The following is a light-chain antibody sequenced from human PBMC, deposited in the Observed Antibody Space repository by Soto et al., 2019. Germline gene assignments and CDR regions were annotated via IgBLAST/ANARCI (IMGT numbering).Light chain of an antibody. Sequence: DIVLTHSPRTLSLSSGKRATLSGSPSLSISSSYLAWYQQRPVQAPRLLIYGASSRATGIPDRFSGSGSGTEFTLTISRLEPEDFAVYYCQQYGSSSWTFGQGTKVDIK. CDR3: QQYGSSSWT. CDR1: LSISSSY. V-gene: IGKV3-20*01. CDR2: GAS. J-gene: IGKJ1*01.